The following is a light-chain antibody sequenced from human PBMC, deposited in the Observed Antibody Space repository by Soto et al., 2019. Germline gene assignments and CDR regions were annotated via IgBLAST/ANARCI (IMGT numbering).Light chain of an antibody. J-gene: IGLJ2*01. Sequence: QSVLTQPASVSGSPGQSITISCTGTSSDVGGYDYVSWYQQCPGKAPKFMIYEVNNRPSGVSNRFSGSKSGNTASLTISGLQAEDEADYYCSSYTDSRTLVFGGGTKLTVL. CDR3: SSYTDSRTLV. CDR1: SSDVGGYDY. CDR2: EVN. V-gene: IGLV2-14*01.